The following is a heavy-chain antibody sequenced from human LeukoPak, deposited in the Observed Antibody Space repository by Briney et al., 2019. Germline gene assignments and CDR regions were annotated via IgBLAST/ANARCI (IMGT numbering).Heavy chain of an antibody. J-gene: IGHJ4*02. CDR2: ISGSGGST. Sequence: GGSLRLSCAASGFTFSSYAMSWVRQAPGKGLEWVSAISGSGGSTYYADSVKGRFTISRDNSKNTLYLQMNSLRAEDTAVYFCAKVGNDFWSGFDYWGQGTLVTVSS. CDR1: GFTFSSYA. V-gene: IGHV3-23*01. D-gene: IGHD3-3*01. CDR3: AKVGNDFWSGFDY.